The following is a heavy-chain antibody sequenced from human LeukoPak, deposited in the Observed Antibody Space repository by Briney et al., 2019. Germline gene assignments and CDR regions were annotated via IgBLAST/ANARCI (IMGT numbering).Heavy chain of an antibody. Sequence: SETLSLTCAVYGASFSGYYWSWIRQPPGKGLEWIGEINHSGSINYNPSLKSRVTISVDTSKNQFSLRLTSVTAADTAVYYCARSGTGLLRYYFDYWGQGALITVSS. V-gene: IGHV4-34*01. D-gene: IGHD3-22*01. CDR3: ARSGTGLLRYYFDY. J-gene: IGHJ4*02. CDR1: GASFSGYY. CDR2: INHSGSI.